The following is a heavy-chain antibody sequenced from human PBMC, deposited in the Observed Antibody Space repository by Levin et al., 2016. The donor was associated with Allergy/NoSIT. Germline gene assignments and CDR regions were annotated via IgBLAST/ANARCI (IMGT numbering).Heavy chain of an antibody. D-gene: IGHD6-19*01. CDR3: ARVKVAGKEDY. J-gene: IGHJ4*02. CDR2: ISSSGSTI. V-gene: IGHV3-48*03. Sequence: WIRQPPGKGLEWVSYISSSGSTIYYADSVKGRFTISRDNAKNSLYLQMNSLRAEDTAVYYCARVKVAGKEDYWGQGTLVTVSS.